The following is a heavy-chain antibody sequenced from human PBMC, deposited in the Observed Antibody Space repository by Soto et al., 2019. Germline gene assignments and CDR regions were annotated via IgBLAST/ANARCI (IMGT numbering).Heavy chain of an antibody. CDR3: AKDPKSTIRFNWFDP. Sequence: EVQLSESGGGLVQPGGSLRLSCAASGFTFSSYAMSWVRQAPGKGLEWVSGISGSGSSTYYADSVKGRFTISRDNSKKTLYLQMNSLRAEDTAIYYCAKDPKSTIRFNWFDPWGQGTRVTVSS. CDR1: GFTFSSYA. D-gene: IGHD2-8*01. V-gene: IGHV3-23*01. CDR2: ISGSGSST. J-gene: IGHJ5*02.